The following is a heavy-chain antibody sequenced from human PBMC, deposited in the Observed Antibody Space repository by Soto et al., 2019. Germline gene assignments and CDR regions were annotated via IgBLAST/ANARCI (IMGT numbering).Heavy chain of an antibody. CDR1: GDSVISVGFH. CDR2: XYXXXSX. CDR3: ARAPVGLDTISYFDY. J-gene: IGHJ4*02. Sequence: TLSLTCTVSGDSVISVGFHWAWLRRPPGKGLEWIXYXYXXXSXYXXXSXXXXMHMSLDATRNQYSLRLTSVTAADTAVYFCARAPVGLDTISYFDYWGQGKLVTVSS. D-gene: IGHD3-3*01. V-gene: IGHV4-30-4*01.